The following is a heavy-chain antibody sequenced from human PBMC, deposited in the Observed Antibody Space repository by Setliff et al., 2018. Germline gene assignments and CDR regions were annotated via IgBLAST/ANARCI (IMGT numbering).Heavy chain of an antibody. D-gene: IGHD2-15*01. CDR2: THTDGITI. J-gene: IGHJ6*02. V-gene: IGHV3-11*04. Sequence: LRLSCAASGLTVSANDMIWVRQAPGKGLERVSKTHTDGITIYSDSVRGRFTIFRDSAKNSLHLQMTSLSAEDTAVYYCARRLPYFGMDVWGQGTTVTVSS. CDR1: GLTVSAND. CDR3: ARRLPYFGMDV.